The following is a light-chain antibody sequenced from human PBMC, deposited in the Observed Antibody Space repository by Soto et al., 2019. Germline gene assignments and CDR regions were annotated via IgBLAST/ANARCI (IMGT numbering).Light chain of an antibody. CDR2: EAS. V-gene: IGKV1-5*03. CDR3: QHYNSYSEA. J-gene: IGKJ1*01. Sequence: IQMTQSPSTLSGSVGDRVTITCRASQGVSTWLAWYQHKPGQAPKLLIYEASKLQSGVPSRFSGSGSGTEFTLTISSLQPDDFATYYCQHYNSYSEAVGQGTKVDIK. CDR1: QGVSTW.